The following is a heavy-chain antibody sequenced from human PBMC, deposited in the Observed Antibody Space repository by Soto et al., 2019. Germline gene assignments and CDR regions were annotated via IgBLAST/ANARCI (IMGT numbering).Heavy chain of an antibody. CDR1: GGSFSGYY. CDR2: IYYSGST. Sequence: SETLSLTCAVYGGSFSGYYWNWIRQPPGKGLEWIGYIYYSGSTNYNPSLKSRVTISVDTSKNQFSLKLSSVTAADTAVYYCARTTVTTTVTFDYWGQGTLVTAPQ. J-gene: IGHJ4*02. V-gene: IGHV4-59*08. D-gene: IGHD4-17*01. CDR3: ARTTVTTTVTFDY.